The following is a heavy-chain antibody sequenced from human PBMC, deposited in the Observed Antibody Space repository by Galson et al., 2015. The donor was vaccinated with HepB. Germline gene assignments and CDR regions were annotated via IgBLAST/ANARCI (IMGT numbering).Heavy chain of an antibody. CDR3: ARVRRGAAAIAVAGVRYFDL. CDR1: GGTFSSYA. D-gene: IGHD6-19*01. V-gene: IGHV1-69*13. Sequence: SVKVSCKASGGTFSSYAISWVRQAPGQGLEWMGGIIPIFGTANYAQKFQGRVTITADESTSTAYMELSGLRSEDTAVYYCARVRRGAAAIAVAGVRYFDLWGRGTLVTVSS. J-gene: IGHJ2*01. CDR2: IIPIFGTA.